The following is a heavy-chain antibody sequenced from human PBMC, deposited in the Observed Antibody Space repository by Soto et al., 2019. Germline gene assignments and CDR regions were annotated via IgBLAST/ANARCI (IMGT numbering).Heavy chain of an antibody. D-gene: IGHD1-26*01. CDR1: GSTFSSYG. Sequence: PGGSLRLSCAASGSTFSSYGMHWVRQAPGKGLEWVAVISYDGSNKYYADSVKGRFTISRDNSKNTLYLQMNSLRAEDTAVYYCAKDALVGARLKYYFDYWGQGTLVTVSS. CDR2: ISYDGSNK. J-gene: IGHJ4*02. CDR3: AKDALVGARLKYYFDY. V-gene: IGHV3-30*18.